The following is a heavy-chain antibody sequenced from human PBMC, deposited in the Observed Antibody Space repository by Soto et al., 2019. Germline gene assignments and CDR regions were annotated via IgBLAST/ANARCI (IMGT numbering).Heavy chain of an antibody. CDR3: ARGGVDVVATSAFDS. CDR1: GGTFNNYA. V-gene: IGHV1-69*01. J-gene: IGHJ4*01. D-gene: IGHD5-12*01. Sequence: QVQLVQSGAEVKKPGSSVKVSCKASGGTFNNYAISWVLQAPGQGLEWMGGIIPIIGTADYAHKFQGRLEISADASAGTTSMELSRLRSEDTALYYCARGGVDVVATSAFDSWGHGTLVTVSS. CDR2: IIPIIGTA.